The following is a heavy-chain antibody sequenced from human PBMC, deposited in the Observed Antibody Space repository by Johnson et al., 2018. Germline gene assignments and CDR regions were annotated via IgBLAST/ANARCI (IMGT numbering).Heavy chain of an antibody. CDR3: ARVAAAPYYYGMDV. D-gene: IGHD6-19*01. CDR2: IFYSGST. CDR1: GDSIGSYS. Sequence: QVQLQESGPGLVKPSETLTLTCTVSGDSIGSYSWTWIRQPPGTGLEWIGYIFYSGSTKYNPSLKSRVTISLDTTKNEFSLKLRSVTAADTAVYYCARVAAAPYYYGMDVWGQGTTVAVSS. J-gene: IGHJ6*02. V-gene: IGHV4-59*01.